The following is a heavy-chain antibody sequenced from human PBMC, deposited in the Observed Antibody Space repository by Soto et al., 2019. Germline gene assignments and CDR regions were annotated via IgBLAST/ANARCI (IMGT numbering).Heavy chain of an antibody. Sequence: GSLRLSCVASGFTFSDHYMDWVRQAPGKGLEWVGRIRKRGNGYTTEYAASVKGRFIISRDDSKNSLYLRMNSLKTEDTAVYFCARRPAAGGLDVWGQGT. D-gene: IGHD6-25*01. CDR1: GFTFSDHY. J-gene: IGHJ6*02. CDR2: IRKRGNGYTT. CDR3: ARRPAAGGLDV. V-gene: IGHV3-72*01.